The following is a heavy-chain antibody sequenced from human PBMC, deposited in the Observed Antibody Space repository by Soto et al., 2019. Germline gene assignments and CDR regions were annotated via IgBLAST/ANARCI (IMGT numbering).Heavy chain of an antibody. V-gene: IGHV4-34*01. CDR3: ARDGFCTSTTCRVGNWFDP. CDR2: INHRGST. CDR1: GGSFSGYY. Sequence: QVQLQQWGAGLLKPSETLSLTCVVYGGSFSGYYWSWMRQSPGKGLEWIGGINHRGSTNYNASLESRVTISVDTSKNQFSLKLPSVTAADTAMYYCARDGFCTSTTCRVGNWFDPWGQGTLVTVSS. D-gene: IGHD2-2*01. J-gene: IGHJ5*02.